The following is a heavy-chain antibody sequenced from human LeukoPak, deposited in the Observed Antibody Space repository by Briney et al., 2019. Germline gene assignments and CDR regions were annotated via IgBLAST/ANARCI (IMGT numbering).Heavy chain of an antibody. J-gene: IGHJ4*02. Sequence: GGSLRLSCAASGFTFSSYGMHWVRQAPGKGLEGVAVISYDGSNKYYADSVKGRFTISRENSKNTLYLQMNSLRAEDTAGYYCAKSIPEWATAFDYWGQGTLVTVSS. CDR2: ISYDGSNK. CDR1: GFTFSSYG. CDR3: AKSIPEWATAFDY. V-gene: IGHV3-30*18. D-gene: IGHD5-12*01.